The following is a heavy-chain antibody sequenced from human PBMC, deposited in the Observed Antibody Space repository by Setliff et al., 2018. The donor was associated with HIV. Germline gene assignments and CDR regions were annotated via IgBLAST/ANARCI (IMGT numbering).Heavy chain of an antibody. Sequence: ASVKVSCKASGYTFTSYCMHWVRQAPGQGLEWMGIINPSGGRTTYTKDFQGRVTMTRDTSTNTVYLELSSLRSEDTAMYYCAREMFMYTSSEGFPFDFWGQGTLVTVSS. CDR3: AREMFMYTSSEGFPFDF. CDR1: GYTFTSYC. D-gene: IGHD6-6*01. CDR2: INPSGGRT. V-gene: IGHV1-46*01. J-gene: IGHJ4*02.